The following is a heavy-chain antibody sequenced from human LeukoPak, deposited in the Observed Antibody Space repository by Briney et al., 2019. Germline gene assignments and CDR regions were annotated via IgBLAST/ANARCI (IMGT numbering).Heavy chain of an antibody. J-gene: IGHJ4*02. CDR2: ISSSSSYI. CDR3: ARGRAFFD. D-gene: IGHD3-3*02. Sequence: GGSLRLSCAASGFTFSSFTMNWVRQAPGKGLEWVSSISSSSSYIYSADSVKGRFTISRDNARNSLYLRMNSLRAEDTAVYYCARGRAFFDWGQGTLVTVSS. CDR1: GFTFSSFT. V-gene: IGHV3-21*01.